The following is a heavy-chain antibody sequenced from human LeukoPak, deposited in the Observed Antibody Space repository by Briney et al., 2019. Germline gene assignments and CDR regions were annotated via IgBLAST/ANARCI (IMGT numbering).Heavy chain of an antibody. Sequence: ASVKVSCKASGYTFTGYYMHWVRQAPGQGLEWMGWINPNSGGTNYAQKFQGRVTMTRDTSISTAYMELSRLRSDDTAVYYCARVPYCSGGSCFPPTYFDCWGQGSLVTVSS. CDR2: INPNSGGT. CDR3: ARVPYCSGGSCFPPTYFDC. J-gene: IGHJ4*02. CDR1: GYTFTGYY. D-gene: IGHD2-15*01. V-gene: IGHV1-2*02.